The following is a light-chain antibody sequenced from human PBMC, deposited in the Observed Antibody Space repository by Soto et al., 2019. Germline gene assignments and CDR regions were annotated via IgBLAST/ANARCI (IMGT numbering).Light chain of an antibody. CDR1: SSDVGGYNY. Sequence: QSALTQPPSASGSPGQSVTISCTGTSSDVGGYNYVSWYQQHPGKAPKLMIYEVNKRPSGVPDRFSGSKSGNTASLTVSGLQAEDEADYYCSSYAGINNSVVFGGGTKLTVL. CDR2: EVN. V-gene: IGLV2-8*01. CDR3: SSYAGINNSVV. J-gene: IGLJ2*01.